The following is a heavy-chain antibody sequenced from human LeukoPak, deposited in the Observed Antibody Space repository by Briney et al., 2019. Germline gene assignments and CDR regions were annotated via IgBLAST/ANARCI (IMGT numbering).Heavy chain of an antibody. D-gene: IGHD1-1*01. CDR3: TRHYWRNDEVY. CDR2: IRSKANSYAT. Sequence: GGSLRLSCAASGFTFSGSAMHWVRQASGKGLEWVGRIRSKANSYATAYAASVKGRLTISRDDSKNTAYLQMNSLKTEDTAVYYCTRHYWRNDEVYWGQGTLVTVSS. V-gene: IGHV3-73*01. CDR1: GFTFSGSA. J-gene: IGHJ4*02.